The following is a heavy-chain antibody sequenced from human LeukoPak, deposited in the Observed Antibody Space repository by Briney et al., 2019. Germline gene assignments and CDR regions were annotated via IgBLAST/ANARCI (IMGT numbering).Heavy chain of an antibody. Sequence: ASVKVSCKASGYTFTAYYIHWLRQAPGQGPEWMGWIKPDSGSSHYARKFQGRVTMTRDTPSNSAYMDLTRLKSDDTAVYYCARARVPIAVAGLYYFDYWGQGALVTVSS. V-gene: IGHV1-2*02. CDR3: ARARVPIAVAGLYYFDY. CDR1: GYTFTAYY. CDR2: IKPDSGSS. J-gene: IGHJ4*02. D-gene: IGHD6-19*01.